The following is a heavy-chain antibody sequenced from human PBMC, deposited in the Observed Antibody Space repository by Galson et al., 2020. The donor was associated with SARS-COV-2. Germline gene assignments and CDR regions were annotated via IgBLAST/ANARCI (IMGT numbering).Heavy chain of an antibody. CDR2: IWYDGSNK. V-gene: IGHV3-33*06. CDR3: AKIPAAAGTSWYFDL. J-gene: IGHJ2*01. D-gene: IGHD6-13*01. Sequence: GGSLRPSCAASGFTFSSYGMHWVRQAPGKGLEWVAVIWYDGSNKYYADSVKGRFTISRDNSKNTLYLQMNSLRAEDTAVYYCAKIPAAAGTSWYFDLWGRGTLVTVSS. CDR1: GFTFSSYG.